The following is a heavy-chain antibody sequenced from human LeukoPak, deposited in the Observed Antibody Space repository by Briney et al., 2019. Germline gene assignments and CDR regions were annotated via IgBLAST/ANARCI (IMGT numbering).Heavy chain of an antibody. D-gene: IGHD3-22*01. Sequence: PGGSLRLSCAASGFTFSSYWMHWVRQAPGKGLVWVSRIRSDGSSTTYADSVKGRFTISRDNSKNTLYLQMNSLRAEDTAVYYCAKESHYYDSSGYPPGYYYGMDVWGQGTTVTVSS. J-gene: IGHJ6*02. V-gene: IGHV3-74*01. CDR2: IRSDGSST. CDR1: GFTFSSYW. CDR3: AKESHYYDSSGYPPGYYYGMDV.